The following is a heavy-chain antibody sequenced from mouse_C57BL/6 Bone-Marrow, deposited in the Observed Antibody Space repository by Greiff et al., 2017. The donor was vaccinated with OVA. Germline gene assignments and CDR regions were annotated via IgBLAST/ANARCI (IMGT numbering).Heavy chain of an antibody. CDR3: TTHGYFDY. Sequence: EVQGVESGAELVRPGASVKLSCTASGFNIKDDYMHWVKQRPEQGLEWIGWIDPENGDTEYASKFQGKATITADTSSNTAYLQLSSLTSEDTAVYYCTTHGYFDYWGQGTTLTVSS. V-gene: IGHV14-4*01. CDR1: GFNIKDDY. CDR2: IDPENGDT. J-gene: IGHJ2*01.